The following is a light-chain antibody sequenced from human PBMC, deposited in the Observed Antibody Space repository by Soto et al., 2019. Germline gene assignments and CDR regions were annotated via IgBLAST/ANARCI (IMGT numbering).Light chain of an antibody. CDR2: LAS. V-gene: IGKV1-9*01. CDR1: QGVRTD. Sequence: DIQLTQSPSFVSASVGDRVTITCRASQGVRTDLAWYQQKPGKAPKLLIYLASTLQSGVPSRFSGSGSGTEFTLTISSLQPEDFATYYCQHLNSYPITFGQGTRLEI. J-gene: IGKJ5*01. CDR3: QHLNSYPIT.